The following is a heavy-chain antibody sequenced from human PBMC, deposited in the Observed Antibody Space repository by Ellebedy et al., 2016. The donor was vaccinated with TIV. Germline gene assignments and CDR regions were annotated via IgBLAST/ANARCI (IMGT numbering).Heavy chain of an antibody. V-gene: IGHV3-23*01. CDR1: GFTFNSYA. J-gene: IGHJ4*02. CDR3: AKGRGGGSDSSAPRYYFDY. CDR2: VSNTGSMT. Sequence: PGGSLRLSCAASGFTFNSYAMSWVRQAPGKGLEWVSTVSNTGSMTYYADSVEGRFIISRDNSKRTLYLQMNSLRAEDTAVYYCAKGRGGGSDSSAPRYYFDYWGPGTLVTVSS. D-gene: IGHD3-22*01.